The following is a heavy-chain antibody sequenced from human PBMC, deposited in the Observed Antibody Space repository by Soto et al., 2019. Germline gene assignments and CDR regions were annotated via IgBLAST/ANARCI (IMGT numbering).Heavy chain of an antibody. J-gene: IGHJ4*02. CDR3: VRNGYYSLDY. D-gene: IGHD3-3*01. Sequence: QVQLQESGPGLVKPSGTLSLTCAVSGDSISSHDWWSWVRPPPNKGLEWIAEIHHSGGTNYNPSLMSRATISVDNSKNQFSLKLISATAADTAVYYCVRNGYYSLDYWGQGTLVSVSS. CDR1: GDSISSHDW. V-gene: IGHV4-4*02. CDR2: IHHSGGT.